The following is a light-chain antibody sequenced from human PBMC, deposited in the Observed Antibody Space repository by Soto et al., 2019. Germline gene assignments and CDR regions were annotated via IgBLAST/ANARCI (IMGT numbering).Light chain of an antibody. CDR3: RSYASSTTLL. CDR1: SSDVGGYNY. CDR2: DVS. Sequence: QSALTQPASVSGSPGQSITISCTGTSSDVGGYNYVSWYQQHPGTVPKLIIYDVSDRPSGVSDRFSGSKSGNTASLTISGLRTEDEADYYCRSYASSTTLLFGGGTKLTVL. J-gene: IGLJ2*01. V-gene: IGLV2-14*01.